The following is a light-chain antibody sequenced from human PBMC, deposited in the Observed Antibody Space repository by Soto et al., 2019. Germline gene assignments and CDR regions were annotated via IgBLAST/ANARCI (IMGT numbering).Light chain of an antibody. CDR3: QQYGSSGT. V-gene: IGKV3-20*01. CDR1: QSVSSN. J-gene: IGKJ1*01. Sequence: EIVLTQSPATLSVSPGERATLSCSASQSVSSNLAWYQQKPGQAPRLLIYGASNRATGIPDRFSGSGSGTDFTLTISRLEPEDFAVHYCQQYGSSGTFGQGTKVDIK. CDR2: GAS.